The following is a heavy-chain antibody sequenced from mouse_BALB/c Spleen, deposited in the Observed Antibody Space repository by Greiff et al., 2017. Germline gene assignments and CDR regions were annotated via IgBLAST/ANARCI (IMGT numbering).Heavy chain of an antibody. CDR1: GFNIKDTY. Sequence: EVQLQQSGAELVKPGASVKLSCTASGFNIKDTYMHWVKQRPEQGLEWIGRIDPANGNTKYDPKFQGKATITADTSSNTAYLQLSSLTSEDTAVYYCAYPYYGSAYYYAMDYWGQGTSVTVSS. J-gene: IGHJ4*01. CDR3: AYPYYGSAYYYAMDY. D-gene: IGHD1-1*01. CDR2: IDPANGNT. V-gene: IGHV14-3*02.